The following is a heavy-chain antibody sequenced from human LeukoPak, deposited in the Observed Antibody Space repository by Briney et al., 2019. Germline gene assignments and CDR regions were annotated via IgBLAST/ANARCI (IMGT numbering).Heavy chain of an antibody. CDR1: GYTFTDYY. V-gene: IGHV1-69-2*01. CDR2: VDPEDGET. D-gene: IGHD3-22*01. J-gene: IGHJ4*02. CDR3: ATSPITMIVVAVDY. Sequence: GASVKVSCKASGYTFTDYYMHWVQQAPGKGLEWMGRVDPEDGETIYAEKFQGRVTITADTSTDTAYMELSSLRSEDTAVYYCATSPITMIVVAVDYWGQGTLVTVSS.